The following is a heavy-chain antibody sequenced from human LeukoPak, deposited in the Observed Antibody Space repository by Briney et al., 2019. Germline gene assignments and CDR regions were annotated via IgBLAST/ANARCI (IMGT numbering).Heavy chain of an antibody. J-gene: IGHJ3*02. CDR1: GFTFSSYW. CDR3: ARGDYHDSSGFFNDAFDI. CDR2: INSDGSST. V-gene: IGHV3-74*01. D-gene: IGHD3-22*01. Sequence: GGSLRLSCAASGFTFSSYWMHWVRQAPGKGLVWVSRINSDGSSTSYADSVKGRFTISRDNAKNTLYLQMNSLRVEGTAVYYCARGDYHDSSGFFNDAFDIWGQGTLVTVSS.